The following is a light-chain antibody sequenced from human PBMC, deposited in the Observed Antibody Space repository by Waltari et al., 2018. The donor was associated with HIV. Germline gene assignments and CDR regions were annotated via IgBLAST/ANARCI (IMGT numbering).Light chain of an antibody. CDR2: DAS. V-gene: IGKV3-11*01. CDR1: QIVDTY. J-gene: IGKJ5*01. Sequence: EIVLTQSPATLSLSPGERATLSCRASQIVDTYLAWYQQKPGQTPRLLIYDASNRSTGIPARFSGRGSGTDFTLTISSLEPEDFAVYYCQQRSNWPITFGQGTRLEIK. CDR3: QQRSNWPIT.